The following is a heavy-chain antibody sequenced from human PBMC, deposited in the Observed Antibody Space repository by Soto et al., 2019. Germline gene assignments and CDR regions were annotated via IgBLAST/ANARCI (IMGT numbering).Heavy chain of an antibody. D-gene: IGHD3-9*01. CDR2: ISGSGGST. Sequence: PGGSLRLSCAASGFTFSSYAMSWVRQAPGKGLEWVSAISGSGGSTYYADSVKGRFTISRDNSKNTLYLQMNSLRAEDTAVYYCAKEREGYDILTGYGVPPDYWGQGTLVTVSS. CDR3: AKEREGYDILTGYGVPPDY. J-gene: IGHJ4*02. V-gene: IGHV3-23*01. CDR1: GFTFSSYA.